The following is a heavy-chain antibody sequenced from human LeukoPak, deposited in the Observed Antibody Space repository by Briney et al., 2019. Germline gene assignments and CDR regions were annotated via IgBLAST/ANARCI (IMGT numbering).Heavy chain of an antibody. CDR3: TKVPRQHDNWFDP. Sequence: HAGGSLRLSCAASGFTFSDYWMSWVRQAPGKGLEWVAIIRQDGGEKYYVDSVKGRFTISRDNAKNSLYLQLNSLRAEDTAVYYCTKVPRQHDNWFDPWGQGTLVTVSS. CDR2: IRQDGGEK. D-gene: IGHD6-13*01. CDR1: GFTFSDYW. J-gene: IGHJ5*02. V-gene: IGHV3-7*01.